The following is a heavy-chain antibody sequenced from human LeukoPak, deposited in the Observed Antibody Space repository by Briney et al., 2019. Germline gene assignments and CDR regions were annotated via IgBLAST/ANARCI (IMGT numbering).Heavy chain of an antibody. CDR3: ARVYCSSTSCLFPDAFDV. CDR2: IYYSGST. J-gene: IGHJ3*01. Sequence: SETLSLTWTVSGDSIGRGAYYWSWIRQLPGKGLEWIGNIYYSGSTYYSPSLKSRLIMSVDTSKNQFSVNLTSVTAADTAMYYCARVYCSSTSCLFPDAFDVWGQGTTVVVSS. D-gene: IGHD2-2*01. CDR1: GDSIGRGAYY. V-gene: IGHV4-31*02.